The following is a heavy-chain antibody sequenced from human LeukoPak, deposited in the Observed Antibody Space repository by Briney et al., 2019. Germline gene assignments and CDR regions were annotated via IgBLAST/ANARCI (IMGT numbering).Heavy chain of an antibody. CDR3: ARVFYSSGWYGNFDY. Sequence: PGGSLRLSCAASGFTFSSYAMHWVRQAPGKGLEWVAVISYDGSNKYYADSVKGRFTISRDNSKNTLYLQMNSLRAEGTAVYYCARVFYSSGWYGNFDYWGQGTLVTVSS. D-gene: IGHD6-19*01. J-gene: IGHJ4*02. CDR1: GFTFSSYA. V-gene: IGHV3-30*04. CDR2: ISYDGSNK.